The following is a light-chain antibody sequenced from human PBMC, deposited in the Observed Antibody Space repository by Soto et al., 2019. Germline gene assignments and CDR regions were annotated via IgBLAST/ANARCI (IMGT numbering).Light chain of an antibody. CDR3: SSYTSSSTLL. CDR1: SSDVGGYNY. J-gene: IGLJ2*01. V-gene: IGLV2-14*01. Sequence: QSALTQPASVSGSPGQSIAISCTGNSSDVGGYNYVSWYQQHPGKAPKLMIYEVSNRPSGVSDRFSGSKSGNTASLTISGLQAEDEADYYCSSYTSSSTLLFGGGTKLTV. CDR2: EVS.